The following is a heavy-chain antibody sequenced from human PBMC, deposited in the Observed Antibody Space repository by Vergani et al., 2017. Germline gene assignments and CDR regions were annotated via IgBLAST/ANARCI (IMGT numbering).Heavy chain of an antibody. CDR2: IYYSGST. V-gene: IGHV4-39*01. J-gene: IGHJ5*02. CDR3: ARHSTVEWLVKLGWIDP. Sequence: QLQLQESGPGLVKPSATLSLICSVSGASIRSSNYYWGWIRQPPGKGLEWIASIYYSGSTYYNPSLKSRFTISVDTSKNQFSLKLSSVTAADTAVYFCARHSTVEWLVKLGWIDPWGQGILVTVSS. CDR1: GASIRSSNYY. D-gene: IGHD6-19*01.